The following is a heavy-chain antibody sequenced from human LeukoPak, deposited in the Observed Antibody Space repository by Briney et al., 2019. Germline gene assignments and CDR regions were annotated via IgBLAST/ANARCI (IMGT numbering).Heavy chain of an antibody. CDR3: ASADGYKIDY. Sequence: SETLSLTCTVSGGSISGYYWSWFRQPPGKGLEWIGNIYYGGSTYYNPSLKSRVSISVDTSNNQFSLKVSSVTAADTAVYYCASADGYKIDYWGQGTLVTVSS. CDR1: GGSISGYY. J-gene: IGHJ4*02. CDR2: IYYGGST. V-gene: IGHV4-59*04. D-gene: IGHD5-24*01.